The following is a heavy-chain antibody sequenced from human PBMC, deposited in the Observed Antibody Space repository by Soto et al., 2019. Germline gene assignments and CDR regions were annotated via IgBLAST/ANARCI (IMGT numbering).Heavy chain of an antibody. D-gene: IGHD2-8*01. V-gene: IGHV3-7*02. CDR3: ASPKRWSTDAFDI. CDR2: IKQDGSEK. CDR1: GFTFSSYW. Sequence: EVQLVESAGGLVQPGGSLRLACAASGFTFSSYWMTWVRQSPGKGLEWVANIKQDGSEKYYVDSVKGRFTISRDNAKNSLYLQMNSLRAEDTAVYYCASPKRWSTDAFDIWGQGTMVTVSS. J-gene: IGHJ3*02.